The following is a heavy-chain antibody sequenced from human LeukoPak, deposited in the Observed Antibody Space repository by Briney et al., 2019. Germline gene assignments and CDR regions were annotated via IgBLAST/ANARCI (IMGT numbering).Heavy chain of an antibody. D-gene: IGHD1-20*01. CDR3: ARISYNWNYFDY. V-gene: IGHV2-70*11. CDR2: IDWDDDK. Sequence: SGPTLVNPTQTLTLTCTFSGFSLSTTRMSVSWIRQPPGKALEWLARIDWDDDKYYNTFLKTRLTISKDTSKNQVVLTMTNMDPVDTATYYCARISYNWNYFDYWGQGTLVTVSS. J-gene: IGHJ4*02. CDR1: GFSLSTTRMS.